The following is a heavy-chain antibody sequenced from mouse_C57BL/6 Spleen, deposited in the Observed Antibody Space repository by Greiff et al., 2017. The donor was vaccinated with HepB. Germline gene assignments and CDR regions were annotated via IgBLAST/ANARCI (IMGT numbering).Heavy chain of an antibody. D-gene: IGHD2-12*01. V-gene: IGHV2-3*01. Sequence: QVQLQQSGPGLVAPSPSLSITCTVSGFSLTSYGVSWVRQPPGKGLEWLGVIWGDGSTNYHSALIARLSISKDNSKGQVFLKLNSLQTDDTASCYSANVDSYYFDYWGQGTTVTVSS. CDR3: ANVDSYYFDY. CDR2: IWGDGST. J-gene: IGHJ2*01. CDR1: GFSLTSYG.